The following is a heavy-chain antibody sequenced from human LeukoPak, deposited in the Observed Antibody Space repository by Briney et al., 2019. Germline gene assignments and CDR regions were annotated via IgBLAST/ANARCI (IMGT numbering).Heavy chain of an antibody. V-gene: IGHV1-69*05. CDR3: ATAIKWNYALDD. Sequence: SVKVSCKASGGTFSSYAISWVRQAPGQGLEWMGGIIPIFGTANYAQKVQGRVTMTRDTSTSTAYMELRSLRSDDTAVYYCATAIKWNYALDDWGQGTLVTVSS. J-gene: IGHJ4*02. CDR1: GGTFSSYA. D-gene: IGHD1-7*01. CDR2: IIPIFGTA.